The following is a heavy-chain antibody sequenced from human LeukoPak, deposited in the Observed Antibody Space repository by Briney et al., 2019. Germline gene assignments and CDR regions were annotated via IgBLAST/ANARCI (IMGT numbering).Heavy chain of an antibody. CDR3: ARGLHSRLYDSSGYYPY. D-gene: IGHD3-22*01. V-gene: IGHV3-9*01. CDR1: GFTFDDYA. Sequence: GRSLRLSCAASGFTFDDYAMHWVRQAPGKGLEWVSGISWNSGSIGYADSVKGRFTVSRDNAKNSLYLQMKSLRAEDTAIYYCARGLHSRLYDSSGYYPYWGQGTLVTVSS. CDR2: ISWNSGSI. J-gene: IGHJ4*02.